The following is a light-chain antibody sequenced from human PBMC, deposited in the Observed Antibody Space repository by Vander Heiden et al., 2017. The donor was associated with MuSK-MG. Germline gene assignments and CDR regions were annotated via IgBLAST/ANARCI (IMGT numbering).Light chain of an antibody. Sequence: SYDLTQPPSGSVFPGQTATITCSGNDLGDKYACWYQQKPGQSPVLVIYEDNKRPSGIPERISGSNSGNTATLTITGTQALDEADYYCQTWESSTAVFGGGTKLTVL. CDR3: QTWESSTAV. CDR2: EDN. CDR1: DLGDKY. J-gene: IGLJ3*02. V-gene: IGLV3-1*01.